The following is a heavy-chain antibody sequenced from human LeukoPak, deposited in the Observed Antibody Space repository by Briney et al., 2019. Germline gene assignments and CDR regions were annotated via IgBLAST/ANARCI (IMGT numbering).Heavy chain of an antibody. D-gene: IGHD2-21*02. CDR1: EFTFTTYG. Sequence: GGSLRLSCAASEFTFTTYGMHWVRQAPGKGLEWVAFIYYDGSNIYYADYVKGRFTISRDISKNTLYLQMNSLRAEDTAVYYCARVDLVVVTAPPDYWGQGTLVTVSS. CDR3: ARVDLVVVTAPPDY. V-gene: IGHV3-33*01. J-gene: IGHJ4*02. CDR2: IYYDGSNI.